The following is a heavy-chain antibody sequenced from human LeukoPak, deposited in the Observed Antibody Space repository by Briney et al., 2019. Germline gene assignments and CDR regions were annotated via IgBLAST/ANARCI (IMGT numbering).Heavy chain of an antibody. D-gene: IGHD2-21*02. CDR1: GFTFSTYW. J-gene: IGHJ4*02. CDR3: AGPMTEIDY. Sequence: GGSLRLSCAASGFTFSTYWMHWVRQAPGKGLVWVSHINSDGSSTNYADSVKGRCTISRDNAKNTLYLQMNSLRAEDTAVYYCAGPMTEIDYWGQGTLVTVSS. CDR2: INSDGSST. V-gene: IGHV3-74*01.